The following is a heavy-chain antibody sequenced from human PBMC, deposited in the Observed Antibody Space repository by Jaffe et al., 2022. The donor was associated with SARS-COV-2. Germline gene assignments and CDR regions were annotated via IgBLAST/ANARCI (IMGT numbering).Heavy chain of an antibody. Sequence: EVQLVQSGAEVKKPGECLRISCQVSGYNFTTYWIGWVRQMPGKGLEWMGIIYPGDSDTRYSPSFQGQVTISADKSINTAYLQWSSLKASDTAMYYCATQDGSYGVPLAYWGQGTLVTVSS. V-gene: IGHV5-51*01. CDR2: IYPGDSDT. J-gene: IGHJ4*02. CDR1: GYNFTTYW. D-gene: IGHD5-18*01. CDR3: ATQDGSYGVPLAY.